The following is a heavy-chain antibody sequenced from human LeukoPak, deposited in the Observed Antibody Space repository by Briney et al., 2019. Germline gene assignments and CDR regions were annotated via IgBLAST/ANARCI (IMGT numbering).Heavy chain of an antibody. CDR2: INHSGST. V-gene: IGHV4-34*01. J-gene: IGHJ6*02. CDR3: ARGLWYCSSTSCYHAHYYYGMDV. Sequence: PSETLSLTCAVYGWPFSGYYWGWIRQPPGKGLEWVGEINHSGSTNYNPSLKSRVTISVDTSKNQFSLKLSSVTAADSAVYYCARGLWYCSSTSCYHAHYYYGMDVWGQGTTVTVSS. D-gene: IGHD2-2*01. CDR1: GWPFSGYY.